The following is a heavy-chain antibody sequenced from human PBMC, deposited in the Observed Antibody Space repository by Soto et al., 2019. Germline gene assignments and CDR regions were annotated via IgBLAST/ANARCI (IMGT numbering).Heavy chain of an antibody. Sequence: EVQLLESGGGLVQPGGSLRLSCAASGFTFSNYAVTWVRQAPGKGLEWVSTIGGSGGSTYYADSVKGRFTISRDNSKNTLYLQMTGRGAEETAVYCCAQDRGSSWCEIDYWGQGTLVTVSS. CDR1: GFTFSNYA. CDR3: AQDRGSSWCEIDY. J-gene: IGHJ4*02. CDR2: IGGSGGST. D-gene: IGHD6-13*01. V-gene: IGHV3-23*01.